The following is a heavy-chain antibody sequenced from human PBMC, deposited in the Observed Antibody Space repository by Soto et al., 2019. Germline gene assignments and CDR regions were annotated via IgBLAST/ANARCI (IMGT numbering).Heavy chain of an antibody. CDR3: ARRSHRSGSGSFIEK. V-gene: IGHV4-39*01. Sequence: SETLSLTCTVSGDSISSKNYYWEWIRLPPGKGLEWIGSIYDNGGTYYNPSLKSRVTIHVETPKKQISLKLKSVAAADSALYYCARRSHRSGSGSFIEKWGQGTLVTVSS. J-gene: IGHJ4*02. CDR1: GDSISSKNYY. CDR2: IYDNGGT. D-gene: IGHD3-10*01.